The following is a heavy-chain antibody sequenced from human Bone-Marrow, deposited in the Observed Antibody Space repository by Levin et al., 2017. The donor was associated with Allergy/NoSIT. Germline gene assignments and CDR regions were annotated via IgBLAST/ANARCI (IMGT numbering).Heavy chain of an antibody. J-gene: IGHJ3*02. Sequence: NPGGSLRLSCTVSGFTFSIYSINWVRQAPGKGLEWVSSISSSGSDMYYVDSEKGRFTISRDNAKNSLTLQMNSLRVEDTAVYYCARGIIGDVRVAHKEAFDIWGQGTMVSVSS. D-gene: IGHD3-10*02. CDR3: ARGIIGDVRVAHKEAFDI. CDR1: GFTFSIYS. CDR2: ISSSGSDM. V-gene: IGHV3-21*01.